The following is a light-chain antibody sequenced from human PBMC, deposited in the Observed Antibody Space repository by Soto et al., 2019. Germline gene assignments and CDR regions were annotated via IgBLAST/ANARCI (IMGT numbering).Light chain of an antibody. Sequence: QSALTQPASVSGSPGQSITIPCTGTSNDIGGYNYVSWYQQFPGKAPKLIIYDVTNRHSGVSFRFSGSKSGNTASLTIAGLQAEDEAGYPCASYSSTSTRRLFGAGTKVTVL. V-gene: IGLV2-14*03. CDR2: DVT. CDR1: SNDIGGYNY. CDR3: ASYSSTSTRRL. J-gene: IGLJ1*01.